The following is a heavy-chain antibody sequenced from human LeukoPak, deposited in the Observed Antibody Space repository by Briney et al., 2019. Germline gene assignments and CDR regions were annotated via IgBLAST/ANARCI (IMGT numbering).Heavy chain of an antibody. CDR1: GGTFSSYA. CDR2: IIPIFGTA. CDR3: ARGGRYCSGGSCYSVWRYYYYMDV. Sequence: SVKVSCKASGGTFSSYAISWVRQAPGQGLEWMGGIIPIFGTANYAQKFQGRVTMTRNTSISTAYMELSSLRSEDTAVYYCARGGRYCSGGSCYSVWRYYYYMDVWGKGTTVTISS. V-gene: IGHV1-69*05. J-gene: IGHJ6*03. D-gene: IGHD2-15*01.